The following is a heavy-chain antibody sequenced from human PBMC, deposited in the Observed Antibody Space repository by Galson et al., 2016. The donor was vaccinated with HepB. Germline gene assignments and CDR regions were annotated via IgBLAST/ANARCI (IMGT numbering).Heavy chain of an antibody. D-gene: IGHD3-10*01. V-gene: IGHV3-23*01. Sequence: SLRLSCAASGFTFNNHAMSWVRQAPGKGLEWVSSISGSGGSTNYADSMKGRFTISRDNAKNTLDLQMNSLRADDTAVYYCAALGVMVRGPYFAYWGQGTLVTVSS. CDR1: GFTFNNHA. CDR3: AALGVMVRGPYFAY. J-gene: IGHJ4*02. CDR2: ISGSGGST.